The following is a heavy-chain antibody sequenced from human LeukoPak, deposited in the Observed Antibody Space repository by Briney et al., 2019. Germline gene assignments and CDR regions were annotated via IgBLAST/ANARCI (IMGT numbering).Heavy chain of an antibody. D-gene: IGHD3-22*01. CDR2: ISSSSSYI. CDR3: ARAQPYYYESSGYYLDY. J-gene: IGHJ4*02. Sequence: GGSLRLSCAASGFTFSRFSMNWVRQAPGKGLEWVSSISSSSSYIHYADSVKGRFTISRDNAKNSLYLQMNSLRAEDTAVYYCARAQPYYYESSGYYLDYWGQGTLVTVSS. V-gene: IGHV3-21*01. CDR1: GFTFSRFS.